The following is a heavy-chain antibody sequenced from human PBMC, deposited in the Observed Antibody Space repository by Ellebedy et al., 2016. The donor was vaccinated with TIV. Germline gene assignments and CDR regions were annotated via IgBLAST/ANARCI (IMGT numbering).Heavy chain of an antibody. D-gene: IGHD6-19*01. CDR2: ISSSGGST. Sequence: PGGSLRLSCAASGFTFISYAMSWVRQAPGKGLEWVSAISSSGGSTFYADSVKGRFTISRDSSQNTLYLQMNSLRAEDTAAYYCAGSPSQGYWGQGTLVTVSS. CDR1: GFTFISYA. V-gene: IGHV3-23*01. J-gene: IGHJ4*02. CDR3: AGSPSQGY.